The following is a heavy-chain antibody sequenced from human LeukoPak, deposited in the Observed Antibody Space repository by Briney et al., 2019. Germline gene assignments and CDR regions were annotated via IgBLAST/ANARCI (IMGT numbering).Heavy chain of an antibody. J-gene: IGHJ4*02. V-gene: IGHV4-59*01. D-gene: IGHD2-15*01. CDR2: IYYSGTT. Sequence: SETLSLTCTVSGGSISSYSWSWIRQSPGKGLEWIGYIYYSGTTSYNPSLKSRVGMSVDTSKNQFSLKLSSLTAADTAVYYCARDGRGCSGGTCYKYWGQGILVTVSS. CDR3: ARDGRGCSGGTCYKY. CDR1: GGSISSYS.